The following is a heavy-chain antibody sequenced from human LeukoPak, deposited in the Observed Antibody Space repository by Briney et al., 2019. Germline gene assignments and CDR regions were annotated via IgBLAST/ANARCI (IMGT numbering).Heavy chain of an antibody. V-gene: IGHV4-4*09. D-gene: IGHD6-6*01. CDR3: VASYSTSSGVDH. CDR1: VDSMSDYY. Sequence: SETLSLACNVSVDSMSDYYWSWIRQSPGGGLEWIGYIYKRGTTNYIPSLRSRVTISVDKSKRQLSLRLNSVTAADTAVYYCVASYSTSSGVDHWGQGTLVTVSS. J-gene: IGHJ4*02. CDR2: IYKRGTT.